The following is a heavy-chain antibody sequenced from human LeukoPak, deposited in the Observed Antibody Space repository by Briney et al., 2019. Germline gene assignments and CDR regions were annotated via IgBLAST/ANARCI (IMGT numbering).Heavy chain of an antibody. Sequence: GGSLRLSCAASGFTFSSYGMHWVRQAPGKGLEWVAFIRYDGSNKYYADSVKGRFTISRDNSKNTLYLQMNSLRAEDTAVYYCAKDGAPYYDLWSGYYDIDYYYYMDVWGKGTTVTVSS. CDR2: IRYDGSNK. CDR3: AKDGAPYYDLWSGYYDIDYYYYMDV. J-gene: IGHJ6*03. D-gene: IGHD3-3*01. V-gene: IGHV3-30*02. CDR1: GFTFSSYG.